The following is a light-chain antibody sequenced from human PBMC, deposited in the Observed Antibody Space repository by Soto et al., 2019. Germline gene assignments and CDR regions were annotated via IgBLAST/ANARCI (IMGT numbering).Light chain of an antibody. J-gene: IGLJ3*02. V-gene: IGLV2-11*01. CDR2: DVT. CDR3: CSFAGIYTWV. Sequence: QSALTQPRSVSGSPGQSVTFSCTGTSSDVGGYNYVSWYQQHPGKAPKLMIYDVTKRPSGVPDRFSGSKSGNTASLTISGLQAEDEADYYCCSFAGIYTWVFGGGNKLTVL. CDR1: SSDVGGYNY.